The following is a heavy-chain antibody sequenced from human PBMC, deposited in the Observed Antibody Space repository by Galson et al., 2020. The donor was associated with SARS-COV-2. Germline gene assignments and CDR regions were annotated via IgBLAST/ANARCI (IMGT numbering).Heavy chain of an antibody. CDR1: GGTFSSYA. J-gene: IGHJ6*03. CDR3: ARTGTTILGLATHYYYYMDV. D-gene: IGHD3-3*01. CDR2: IIPILGIA. Sequence: SVKVSFKASGGTFSSYAISWVRQAPGQGLEWMGGIIPILGIANYAQKFQGRVTITADKSTSTAYMELSSLRSEDTAVYYCARTGTTILGLATHYYYYMDVWGKGTTVTVSS. V-gene: IGHV1-69*10.